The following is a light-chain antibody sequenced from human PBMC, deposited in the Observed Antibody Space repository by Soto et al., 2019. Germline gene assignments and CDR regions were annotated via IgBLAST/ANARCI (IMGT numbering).Light chain of an antibody. J-gene: IGLJ3*02. Sequence: QSVLTQPPSASGTPGQRVTISCSGTSSNIGSNSVCWYQQLPGTAPKLLIYRNNQRPSGVPDRFSGSKSGTSASLAISGLRSEDEADYYCATWDDILSGPRVFGGGTKLTVL. V-gene: IGLV1-47*01. CDR2: RNN. CDR3: ATWDDILSGPRV. CDR1: SSNIGSNS.